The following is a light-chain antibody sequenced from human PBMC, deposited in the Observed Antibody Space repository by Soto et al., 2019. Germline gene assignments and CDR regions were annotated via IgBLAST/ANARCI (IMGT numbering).Light chain of an antibody. CDR3: QQYGSSPLT. CDR1: QSVSSSY. J-gene: IGKJ4*01. Sequence: EIVLTQSPGTLSLSPGERAALSCRASQSVSSSYLAWYQQKPGQAPRLLIYAASIRATAIPDRFSGSGSGTDFTLTISRLEPEDFAVYFCQQYGSSPLTFGGGTKVEIK. CDR2: AAS. V-gene: IGKV3-20*01.